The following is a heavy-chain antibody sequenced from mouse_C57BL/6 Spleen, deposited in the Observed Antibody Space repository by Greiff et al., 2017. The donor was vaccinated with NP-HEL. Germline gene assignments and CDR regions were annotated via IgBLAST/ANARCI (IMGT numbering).Heavy chain of an antibody. CDR2: INPSTGGT. CDR3: ARRGYDGYYDWDGYAMDY. D-gene: IGHD2-3*01. CDR1: GYSFTGYY. V-gene: IGHV1-42*01. Sequence: EVKLQESGPELVKPGASVKISCKASGYSFTGYYMNWVKQSPEKSLEWIGEINPSTGGTTYNQKFKAKATLTVDKSSSTAYMQLKSLTSEDSAVYYCARRGYDGYYDWDGYAMDYWGQGTSVTVSS. J-gene: IGHJ4*01.